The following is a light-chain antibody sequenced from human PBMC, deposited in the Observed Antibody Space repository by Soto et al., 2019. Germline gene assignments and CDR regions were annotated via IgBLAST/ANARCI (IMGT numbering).Light chain of an antibody. CDR1: SSDVGGYNY. J-gene: IGLJ1*01. Sequence: SSLTQPASVSGSPGQSITISCTGTSSDVGGYNYVSWYQQHPGKAPKLMIYDVSNRPSGVSNRFSGSKSGNTASLTISGLQAEDEADYYCSSYSSSSTYVFVTGTMVTVL. V-gene: IGLV2-14*01. CDR2: DVS. CDR3: SSYSSSSTYV.